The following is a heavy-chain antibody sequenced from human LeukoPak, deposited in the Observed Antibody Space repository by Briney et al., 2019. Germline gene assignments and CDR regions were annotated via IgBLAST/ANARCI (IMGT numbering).Heavy chain of an antibody. D-gene: IGHD3-22*01. CDR1: GYTFTGYY. Sequence: GASVKVSCKASGYTFTGYYMHWVRQAPGQGLEWMGIINPSGGRTTYAQKLQGRVTITRDMSTSTVYMELSSLKSEDTAMYYCARENYYDSTGYKFDYWGQGTLVTVSS. CDR3: ARENYYDSTGYKFDY. J-gene: IGHJ4*02. V-gene: IGHV1-46*01. CDR2: INPSGGRT.